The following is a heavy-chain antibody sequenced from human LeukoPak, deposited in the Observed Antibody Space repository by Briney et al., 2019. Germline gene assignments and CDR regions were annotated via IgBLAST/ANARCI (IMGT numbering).Heavy chain of an antibody. CDR3: ARDPGYSSADDAFHI. CDR2: INPNSGGT. V-gene: IGHV1-2*06. CDR1: GYTFTGYY. D-gene: IGHD6-19*01. J-gene: IGHJ3*02. Sequence: ASVKVSCKASGYTFTGYYMHWVRQAPGQGLEWMGRINPNSGGTNYAQKFQGRVTMTRDTSISTAYMELSRLRSDDTAVYYCARDPGYSSADDAFHIWSQGTMVTVSS.